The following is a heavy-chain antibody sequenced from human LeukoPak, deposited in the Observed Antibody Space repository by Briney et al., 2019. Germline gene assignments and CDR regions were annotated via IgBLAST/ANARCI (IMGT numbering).Heavy chain of an antibody. CDR1: GFTFSSYA. D-gene: IGHD3-22*01. J-gene: IGHJ4*02. CDR2: ISGGGGST. CDR3: AKDRYDSSGMGYFDY. Sequence: GGSLRLSCAASGFTFSSYAMSWVRQAPGKGLEWVSAISGGGGSTYYADSVKGRFTISRDNSKHTLYLQMNTLRAADTAVYYCAKDRYDSSGMGYFDYWGQGTLVTVSS. V-gene: IGHV3-23*01.